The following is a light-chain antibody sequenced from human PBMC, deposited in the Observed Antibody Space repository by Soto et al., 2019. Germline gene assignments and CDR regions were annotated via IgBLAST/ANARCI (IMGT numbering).Light chain of an antibody. Sequence: QSALTQPVSVSGSPGQSITISCTGTSSDVGSYNLVSWYQQHPGKAPKLMIYEGSKRPSGVSNRFSGSKSGNTASLTISGLQAEDEADYYCCSYAGSSTFVVFGGGTKVTVL. CDR3: CSYAGSSTFVV. CDR1: SSDVGSYNL. V-gene: IGLV2-23*03. CDR2: EGS. J-gene: IGLJ2*01.